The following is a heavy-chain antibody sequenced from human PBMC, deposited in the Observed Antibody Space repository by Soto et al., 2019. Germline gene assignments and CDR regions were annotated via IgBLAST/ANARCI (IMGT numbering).Heavy chain of an antibody. V-gene: IGHV4-59*08. CDR1: GGSISSYY. CDR3: ARQRGIVVAHDAFDI. CDR2: IYYSGST. J-gene: IGHJ3*02. D-gene: IGHD3-22*01. Sequence: PSETLSLTCTVSGGSISSYYWSWIRQPPGKGLERIGYIYYSGSTNYNPSLKSRITISVDTSKNQFSLKLSSVTAADTALYYCARQRGIVVAHDAFDIWGQGTMVTVSS.